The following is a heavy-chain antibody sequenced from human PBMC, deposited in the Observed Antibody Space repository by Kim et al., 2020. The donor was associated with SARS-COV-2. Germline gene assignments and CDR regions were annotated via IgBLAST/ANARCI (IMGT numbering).Heavy chain of an antibody. CDR2: IWYDGSKE. V-gene: IGHV3-33*01. CDR1: GFTLSNYG. CDR3: ARRGPWERAYFDY. Sequence: GGSLRLSCAASGFTLSNYGMHWVRQAPGKGLEWVAAIWYDGSKEYYADSVKGRFTISRDSSQNTLFLQMDSLRAEDTAVYYCARRGPWERAYFDYWGQGTLVTVSS. J-gene: IGHJ4*02. D-gene: IGHD1-26*01.